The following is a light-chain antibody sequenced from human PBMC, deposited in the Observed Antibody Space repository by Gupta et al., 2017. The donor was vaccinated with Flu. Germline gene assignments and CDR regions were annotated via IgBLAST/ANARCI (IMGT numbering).Light chain of an antibody. CDR3: QQYKSYGT. V-gene: IGKV1-5*03. Sequence: DIQMIQSPSTLSASVGDRVTISCRSSQSISSLLAWYQQKPGKAPKLLIYKASSLESGVPSRFSGSGSGTEFTLTISSLQPDDVATYYCQQYKSYGTFGQGTKVKIK. J-gene: IGKJ1*01. CDR2: KAS. CDR1: QSISSL.